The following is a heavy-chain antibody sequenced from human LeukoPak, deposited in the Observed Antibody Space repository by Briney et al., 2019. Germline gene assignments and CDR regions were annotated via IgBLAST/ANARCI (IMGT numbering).Heavy chain of an antibody. Sequence: ASVKVSCKASGGTFSSYAISWVRQAPGQGLEWMGGIIPIFGTANYAQKFQGRVTITTDESTSTAYMELSSLRSEDTAVYYCASPIAARPTLDYWGQGTLVTVSS. J-gene: IGHJ4*02. CDR1: GGTFSSYA. CDR3: ASPIAARPTLDY. D-gene: IGHD6-6*01. V-gene: IGHV1-69*05. CDR2: IIPIFGTA.